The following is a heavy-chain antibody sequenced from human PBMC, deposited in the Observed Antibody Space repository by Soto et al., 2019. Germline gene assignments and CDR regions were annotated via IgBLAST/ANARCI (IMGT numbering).Heavy chain of an antibody. D-gene: IGHD6-13*01. Sequence: PSETLSLTCTVSGGSISSGGYYWSWIRQHPGKGLEWIGYIYYSGGTYYNPSLKSRVTISVDTSKNQFSLKLSSVTAADTAVYYCARSRSRVAALIHAYYGMDVWGQGTTVTVSS. J-gene: IGHJ6*02. V-gene: IGHV4-31*03. CDR2: IYYSGGT. CDR3: ARSRSRVAALIHAYYGMDV. CDR1: GGSISSGGYY.